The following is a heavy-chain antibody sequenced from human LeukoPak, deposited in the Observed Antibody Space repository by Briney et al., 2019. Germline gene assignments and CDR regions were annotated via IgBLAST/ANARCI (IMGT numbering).Heavy chain of an antibody. D-gene: IGHD2-15*01. Sequence: GGSLRLSCAASGFTFSSYSMNWVRQAPGKGLEWVSSISTSSSYIYYADSVKGRFTISRDNAKNSLYLQMNSLRAEDTAVYYCARDLPRDIVVVVAAAGTIDYWGQGTLVTVSS. CDR1: GFTFSSYS. CDR3: ARDLPRDIVVVVAAAGTIDY. J-gene: IGHJ4*02. CDR2: ISTSSSYI. V-gene: IGHV3-21*01.